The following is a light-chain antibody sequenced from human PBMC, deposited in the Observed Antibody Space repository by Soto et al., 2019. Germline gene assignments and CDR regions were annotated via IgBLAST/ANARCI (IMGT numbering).Light chain of an antibody. Sequence: EIVMTQSPATLSVSPGGRATLSCSASQDLGSNLAWYQQKPGQAPRLLIHDTSTRATGIPARFSGSGSGTEFTLTISSLQSEDFAVYYCQQYNKWPRAFGQGTKVEIK. CDR3: QQYNKWPRA. J-gene: IGKJ1*01. CDR2: DTS. CDR1: QDLGSN. V-gene: IGKV3-15*01.